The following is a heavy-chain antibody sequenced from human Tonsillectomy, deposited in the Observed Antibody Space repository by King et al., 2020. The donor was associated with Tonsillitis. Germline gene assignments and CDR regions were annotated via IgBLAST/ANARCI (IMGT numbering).Heavy chain of an antibody. CDR3: AKTVSPIAPVFDY. Sequence: QLVQSGAEVKKPGASVKVSCKASGYTFIGYYMHWVRQAPGQGLEWMGWINPNSGDTNSAHKFQGRVTMTRDTSISTAYMDLSRLRSDDTAVYYCAKTVSPIAPVFDYWGQGTLVTVSS. D-gene: IGHD4-17*01. J-gene: IGHJ4*02. CDR1: GYTFIGYY. CDR2: INPNSGDT. V-gene: IGHV1-2*07.